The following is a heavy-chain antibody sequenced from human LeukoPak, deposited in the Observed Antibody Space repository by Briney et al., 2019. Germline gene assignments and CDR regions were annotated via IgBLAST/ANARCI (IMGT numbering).Heavy chain of an antibody. CDR1: GGSISSSSYY. V-gene: IGHV4-39*07. CDR2: IYYSGST. Sequence: SETLSLTCTVSGGSISSSSYYWGWIRQPPGKGLEWIGSIYYSGSTYYNPSLKSRVTISVDTSMNQFSLKLSSVTAADTAVYYCARLKSGSPSAFDIWGQGTMVTVSS. J-gene: IGHJ3*02. CDR3: ARLKSGSPSAFDI. D-gene: IGHD1-26*01.